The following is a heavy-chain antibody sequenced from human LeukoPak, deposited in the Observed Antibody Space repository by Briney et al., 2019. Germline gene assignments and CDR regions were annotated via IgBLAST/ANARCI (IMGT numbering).Heavy chain of an antibody. Sequence: GGSLRLSCAASGFTFSSSWMHWVRQAPGKGLVWVSRITRDGSSTTYADSVKGRFTTSRDNAKNTLYLQMDRLRDDDTAVYYCARDPGYESWSPFWGGMDVWGNGTTVIVSS. CDR1: GFTFSSSW. CDR3: ARDPGYESWSPFWGGMDV. J-gene: IGHJ6*04. CDR2: ITRDGSST. D-gene: IGHD3-16*01. V-gene: IGHV3-74*01.